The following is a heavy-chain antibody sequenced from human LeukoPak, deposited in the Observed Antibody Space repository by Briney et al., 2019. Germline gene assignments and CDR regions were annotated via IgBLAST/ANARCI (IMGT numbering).Heavy chain of an antibody. V-gene: IGHV3-23*01. J-gene: IGHJ4*02. Sequence: GGSLRLSCAASGFALTSYTMTWVRQAPGKGLEWVSSLRGPEGSPFYADSVKGRFTISRDNSKNTLYLQMNSLRAEDTAVYYCAKTVSYCGGDCYSDYWGQGTLVTVSS. CDR2: LRGPEGSP. CDR3: AKTVSYCGGDCYSDY. D-gene: IGHD2-21*02. CDR1: GFALTSYT.